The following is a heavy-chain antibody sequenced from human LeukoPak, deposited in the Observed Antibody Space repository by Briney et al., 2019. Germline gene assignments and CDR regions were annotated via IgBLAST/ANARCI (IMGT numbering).Heavy chain of an antibody. D-gene: IGHD1-26*01. CDR2: INHSGST. CDR1: GGSISSYY. V-gene: IGHV4-34*01. Sequence: SETLSLTCTVSGGSISSYYWSWIRQPAGKGLEWIGEINHSGSTNYNPSLKSRVTISVDTSKNQFSLKLSSVTAADTAVYYCARSGIWTLLGMDVWGQGTTVTVSS. J-gene: IGHJ6*02. CDR3: ARSGIWTLLGMDV.